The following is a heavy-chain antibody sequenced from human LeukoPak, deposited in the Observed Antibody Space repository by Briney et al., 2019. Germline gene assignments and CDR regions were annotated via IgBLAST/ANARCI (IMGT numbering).Heavy chain of an antibody. CDR3: ARGATTTVVTPYSLFFDY. CDR2: INHSGST. CDR1: GGSFSGYY. V-gene: IGHV4-34*01. J-gene: IGHJ4*02. Sequence: SETLSLTCAVYGGSFSGYYWSWIRQLPGKGLEWIGEINHSGSTNYNPSLKSRVTISVDTSKNQFSLKLSSVTAADTAVYYCARGATTTVVTPYSLFFDYWGQGTLVTVSS. D-gene: IGHD4-23*01.